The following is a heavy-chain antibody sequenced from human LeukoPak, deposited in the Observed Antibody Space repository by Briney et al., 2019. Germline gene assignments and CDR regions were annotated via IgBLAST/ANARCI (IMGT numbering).Heavy chain of an antibody. CDR3: ARGRPGYFESSGYYKHYYSYDMDV. Sequence: SSETLSLTCGVYGGSFSGYYWSWIRQPPGKGLEWVGEINHSESTNYNPSHKSRVTISLDTSKSQFFLKLSSVTAADTAVYYCARGRPGYFESSGYYKHYYSYDMDVWGQGTTVTVFS. CDR1: GGSFSGYY. D-gene: IGHD3-22*01. J-gene: IGHJ6*02. CDR2: INHSEST. V-gene: IGHV4-34*01.